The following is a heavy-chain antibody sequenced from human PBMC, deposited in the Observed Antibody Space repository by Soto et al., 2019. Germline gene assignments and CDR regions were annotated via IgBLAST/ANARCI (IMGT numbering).Heavy chain of an antibody. D-gene: IGHD3-22*01. J-gene: IGHJ5*02. CDR3: ARVGPWVPYYYDSSPYTFENWFDP. CDR2: VYYSGST. Sequence: PSETLSLTCTVSGGSINSGDYYWSWIRQPPGKGLEWIGYVYYSGSTYYNPSLNSRVTLSIDMTNNHVSLILNSVTAADTAVYYCARVGPWVPYYYDSSPYTFENWFDPWGQGTLVTVSS. CDR1: GGSINSGDYY. V-gene: IGHV4-30-4*01.